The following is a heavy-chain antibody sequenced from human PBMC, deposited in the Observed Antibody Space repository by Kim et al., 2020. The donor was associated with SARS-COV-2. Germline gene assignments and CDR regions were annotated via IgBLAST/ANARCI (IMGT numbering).Heavy chain of an antibody. J-gene: IGHJ6*02. Sequence: SETLSLTCTVSGGSISSSSYYWGWIRQPPGKGLEWIGSIYYSGSTYYNPSLKSRVTISVDTSKNQFSLKLSSVTAADTAVYYCARRWGYFYGDYDPPPPFYYYYGMDVWGQGTTVTVSS. D-gene: IGHD4-17*01. CDR3: ARRWGYFYGDYDPPPPFYYYYGMDV. CDR2: IYYSGST. CDR1: GGSISSSSYY. V-gene: IGHV4-39*01.